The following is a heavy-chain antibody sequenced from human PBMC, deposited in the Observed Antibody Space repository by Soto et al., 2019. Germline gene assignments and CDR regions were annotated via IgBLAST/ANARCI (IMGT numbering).Heavy chain of an antibody. J-gene: IGHJ4*02. D-gene: IGHD1-26*01. CDR1: GFTFSSYG. V-gene: IGHV3-30*18. CDR2: ISYDGSNT. CDR3: AKEGGLSGSYYIASSYYFDY. Sequence: QVQLVESGGGVVQPGRSLRLSCVASGFTFSSYGMHWVRQAPGKGQEWVAIISYDGSNTYYADSVKGRFTISRDNSKNTLYLQMNSRRAEDTSVYYCAKEGGLSGSYYIASSYYFDYWGQGTLVTVSS.